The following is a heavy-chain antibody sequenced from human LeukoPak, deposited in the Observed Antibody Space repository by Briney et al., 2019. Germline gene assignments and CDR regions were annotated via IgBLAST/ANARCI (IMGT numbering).Heavy chain of an antibody. CDR1: GGSISTSNYY. V-gene: IGHV4-39*07. Sequence: SETLSLTCTVSGGSISTSNYYWGWIRQPPGKGLEWIGNIFYSGSTYYSPSLKSRVTISLDTSRNQFSLKLNSVTPADTAVYYCARVTGYIVEDYFDYWGQGTLVTVSS. D-gene: IGHD3-22*01. CDR3: ARVTGYIVEDYFDY. CDR2: IFYSGST. J-gene: IGHJ4*02.